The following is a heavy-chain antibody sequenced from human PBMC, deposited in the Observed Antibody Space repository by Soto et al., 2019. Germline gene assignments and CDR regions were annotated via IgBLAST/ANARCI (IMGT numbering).Heavy chain of an antibody. J-gene: IGHJ6*02. CDR3: AMVDVYVTPSPQDV. CDR1: GYSFTRYG. CDR2: INAYNGNT. Sequence: QVQLVQSGAEVKNPGASVKVSCKASGYSFTRYGIGWARQAPGQGLEWMGWINAYNGNTNYAQNPQGRLTLTTDTPTTTAYMELRSLRSNDTAIYYCAMVDVYVTPSPQDVWGQGTTVTVSS. D-gene: IGHD3-16*01. V-gene: IGHV1-18*01.